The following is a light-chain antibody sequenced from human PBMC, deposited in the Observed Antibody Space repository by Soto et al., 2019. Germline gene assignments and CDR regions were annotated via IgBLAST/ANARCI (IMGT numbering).Light chain of an antibody. CDR1: QTGSNSY. V-gene: IGKV3-20*01. Sequence: EIVLTQSPATLSLSPVERATLSCRASQTGSNSYLAWYQQKSGQAPRLLSYGVSTRATGIPDRFSGSGSGTEFALTISRLETEDFAVYICQHYVYPQWTFGPGTKVDIK. CDR3: QHYVYPQWT. CDR2: GVS. J-gene: IGKJ1*01.